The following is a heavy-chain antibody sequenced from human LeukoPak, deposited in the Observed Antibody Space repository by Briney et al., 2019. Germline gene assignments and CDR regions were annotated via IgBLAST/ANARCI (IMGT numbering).Heavy chain of an antibody. CDR2: INPVSDAT. CDR1: GFTFTEHS. D-gene: IGHD3/OR15-3a*01. J-gene: IGHJ5*02. Sequence: RVASLRLSCTASGFTFTEHSTHGVRHAPGQGLEWICWINPVSDATNYAENFQGRVTMTRDTSITTASMDLRRLRSDDTAVYYCARDRGGYLVLGLGPWERGALV. V-gene: IGHV1-2*02. CDR3: ARDRGGYLVLGLGP.